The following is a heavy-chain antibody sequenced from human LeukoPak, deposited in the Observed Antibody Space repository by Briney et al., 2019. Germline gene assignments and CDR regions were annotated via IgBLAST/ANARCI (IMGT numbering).Heavy chain of an antibody. CDR2: IYYSGST. CDR3: ARRPNSDGSGYPFDY. Sequence: PSETLSLTCTVPGGSISSSGYYWGWIRQPPGKGLEWIGTIYYSGSTYYNPSLRSRVTISLDKSKNQFSLRLSSVSAADTAVYYCARRPNSDGSGYPFDYWGQGTLVTVSS. CDR1: GGSISSSGYY. V-gene: IGHV4-39*07. J-gene: IGHJ4*02. D-gene: IGHD3-22*01.